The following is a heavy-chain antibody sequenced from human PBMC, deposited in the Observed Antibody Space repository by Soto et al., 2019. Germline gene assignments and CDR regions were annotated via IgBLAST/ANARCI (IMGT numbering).Heavy chain of an antibody. D-gene: IGHD3-10*01. V-gene: IGHV1-8*01. CDR3: ARPHYFGSGTYWDY. Sequence: GASVKVSCKASGYTSTSHDISWMQQTTGQGLEWMGWMNPNSGHTNYAQKFLGRVTMTRDTSISTAYMELTNLRSEDTAIYYCARPHYFGSGTYWDYWGQGALVTVSS. J-gene: IGHJ4*02. CDR2: MNPNSGHT. CDR1: GYTSTSHD.